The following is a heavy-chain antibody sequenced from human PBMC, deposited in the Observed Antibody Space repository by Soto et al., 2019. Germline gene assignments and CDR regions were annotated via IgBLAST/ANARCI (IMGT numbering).Heavy chain of an antibody. Sequence: QVHLVESGGGVVQPGGSLRLSCAASGFTFSSYGMHWVRQAPGKGLEWVAVISYDGSNKYYADSVKGRFTISRDNFKNTLYLQMNSLRAEDTAVYYCAKEYSGSYPNWFDPWGQGTLVTVSS. CDR3: AKEYSGSYPNWFDP. J-gene: IGHJ5*02. CDR2: ISYDGSNK. CDR1: GFTFSSYG. D-gene: IGHD1-26*01. V-gene: IGHV3-30*18.